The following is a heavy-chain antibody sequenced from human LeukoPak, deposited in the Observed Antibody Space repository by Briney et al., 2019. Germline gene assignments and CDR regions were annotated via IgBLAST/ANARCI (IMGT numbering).Heavy chain of an antibody. V-gene: IGHV3-7*01. Sequence: QPGESLRLSCAASGFTFSNSWMSWLRQTPEKGLEWVANMSPDGTEKYYVDSVKGRFTISRDNAKNSLYLQMNSLRAEDTAVYYCAKRDWGFSGLSYYYYMDVWGKGTTVTVSS. CDR3: AKRDWGFSGLSYYYYMDV. CDR1: GFTFSNSW. D-gene: IGHD3-16*01. CDR2: MSPDGTEK. J-gene: IGHJ6*03.